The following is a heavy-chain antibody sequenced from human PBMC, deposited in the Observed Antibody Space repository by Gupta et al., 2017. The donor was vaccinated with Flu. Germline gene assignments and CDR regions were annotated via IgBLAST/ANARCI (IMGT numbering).Heavy chain of an antibody. CDR3: ARHPSGYDSLNWFDP. J-gene: IGHJ5*02. Sequence: QLQLQESGPGLVKPSETLSLTSPVSGGSISSSSYYWGWIRQPPGKGLEWIGSIYYSGSTYYNPSLKSRVTISVDTSKNQFSLKLSSVTAADTAVYYCARHPSGYDSLNWFDPWGQGTLVTVSS. D-gene: IGHD5-12*01. CDR1: GGSISSSSYY. V-gene: IGHV4-39*01. CDR2: IYYSGST.